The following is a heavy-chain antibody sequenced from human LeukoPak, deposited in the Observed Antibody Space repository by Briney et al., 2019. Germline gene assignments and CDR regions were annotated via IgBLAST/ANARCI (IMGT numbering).Heavy chain of an antibody. J-gene: IGHJ4*02. CDR3: ARGNWDYGSGSYYFDY. CDR2: IYHSGST. V-gene: IGHV4-38-2*02. CDR1: GYSISSGYY. D-gene: IGHD3-10*01. Sequence: PSETLSLTCTVSGYSISSGYYWGWIRQPPGKGLEWIGSIYHSGSTYYNPSLKSRVTISVDTSKNQFSLKLSSVTAADTAVYYCARGNWDYGSGSYYFDYWGQGTLVTVSS.